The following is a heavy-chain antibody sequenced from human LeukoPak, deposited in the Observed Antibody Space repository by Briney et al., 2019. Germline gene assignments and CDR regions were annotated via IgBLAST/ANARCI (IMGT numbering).Heavy chain of an antibody. V-gene: IGHV1-2*02. J-gene: IGHJ4*02. D-gene: IGHD3/OR15-3a*01. CDR2: VNPNSGGT. CDR3: ARVPRTETWKIDY. CDR1: GYTFTDYY. Sequence: ASVKVSCKASGYTFTDYYMNWVRQAPGQGLEWMGWVNPNSGGTNYAQKFQGRVTMTRDTSTTTAYMELYRLGSDDTAVYYCARVPRTETWKIDYWGQGTLVTVSS.